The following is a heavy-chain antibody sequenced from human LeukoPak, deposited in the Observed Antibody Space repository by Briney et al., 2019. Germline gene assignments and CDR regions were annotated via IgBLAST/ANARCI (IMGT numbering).Heavy chain of an antibody. CDR1: GDSINAYY. Sequence: SETLSLTCTVSGDSINAYYWGWIRQPPGKGLEWIGYIYFSGTTKYNPSLESRVTISVDTSKNQFSLKLSSVTAADTAVYCCARHQVLYSSGWFDYWGQGTLVTVSS. CDR3: ARHQVLYSSGWFDY. V-gene: IGHV4-59*08. J-gene: IGHJ4*02. CDR2: IYFSGTT. D-gene: IGHD6-19*01.